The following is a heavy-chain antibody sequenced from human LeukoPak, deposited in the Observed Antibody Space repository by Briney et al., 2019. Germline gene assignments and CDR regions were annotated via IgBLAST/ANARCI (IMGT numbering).Heavy chain of an antibody. V-gene: IGHV3-23*01. J-gene: IGHJ4*02. Sequence: GGSLRLSCAASGFTFSSYAMSWVRQAPGKGLEWVSAISGSGGSTYYADSVKGRFTISRDNSKNTLYLQMNSLRAEDTAVYYCATAIASYGDYADYWGQGTLVTVSS. CDR3: ATAIASYGDYADY. D-gene: IGHD4-17*01. CDR2: ISGSGGST. CDR1: GFTFSSYA.